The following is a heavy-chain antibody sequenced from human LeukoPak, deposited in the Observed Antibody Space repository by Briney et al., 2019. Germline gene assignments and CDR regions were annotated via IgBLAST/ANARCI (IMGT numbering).Heavy chain of an antibody. CDR1: GFTFDDYA. J-gene: IGHJ4*02. Sequence: PGGSLRLSCAASGFTFDDYAMHWVRQAPGKGLEWVSSISLTGANTYYADSVKGRFTISRDNSRNTLYLQMNSLRVEDTAVYSCAKCFSAGTGSCLGGDFDYWGQGTLVTGSS. V-gene: IGHV3-23*01. D-gene: IGHD2-15*01. CDR2: ISLTGANT. CDR3: AKCFSAGTGSCLGGDFDY.